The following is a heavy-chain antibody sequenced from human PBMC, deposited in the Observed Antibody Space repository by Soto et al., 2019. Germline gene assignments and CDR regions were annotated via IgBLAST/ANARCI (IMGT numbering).Heavy chain of an antibody. V-gene: IGHV1-46*01. CDR3: AREPPNTSLFDC. Sequence: QVQLVQSGAEVTKPGASVKISCKTSGYTFSTYHMHWVRLAPGQGLEWVGIIKSSGDITLYAQKFQGRVTMSKDTSTSTVYMEVSSLRSEDTAVYYCAREPPNTSLFDCWGQGTQVTVSS. J-gene: IGHJ4*02. CDR2: IKSSGDIT. D-gene: IGHD7-27*01. CDR1: GYTFSTYH.